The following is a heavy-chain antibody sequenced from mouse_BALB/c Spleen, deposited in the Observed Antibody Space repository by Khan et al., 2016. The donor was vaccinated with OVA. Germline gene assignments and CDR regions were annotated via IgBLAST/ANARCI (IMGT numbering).Heavy chain of an antibody. J-gene: IGHJ2*01. CDR1: GYTFINYW. V-gene: IGHV1-7*01. D-gene: IGHD1-1*01. Sequence: QVQLKESGAELAKPGASVKLSCESSGYTFINYWILWVKQSPGQVLESLGYINPSTGYTEYNHNFKDKATFTADKSSSTAYMQLSSLSSEDTADYYCARRGLRWDFDYWGQGTTLTVSS. CDR2: INPSTGYT. CDR3: ARRGLRWDFDY.